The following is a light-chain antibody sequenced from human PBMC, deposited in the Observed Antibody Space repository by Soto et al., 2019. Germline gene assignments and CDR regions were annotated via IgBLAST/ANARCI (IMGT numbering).Light chain of an antibody. Sequence: QSALTQPPSVSGSPGQSVTISCTGTSSDVGNYNRVSWYQQPPGTAPKLTIYEVNNRPSGVPDRFSVSKSGNTASLTISGLQAEDEADYYCCSYTTSDTLVFGGGTKLTVL. V-gene: IGLV2-18*02. CDR3: CSYTTSDTLV. CDR2: EVN. CDR1: SSDVGNYNR. J-gene: IGLJ2*01.